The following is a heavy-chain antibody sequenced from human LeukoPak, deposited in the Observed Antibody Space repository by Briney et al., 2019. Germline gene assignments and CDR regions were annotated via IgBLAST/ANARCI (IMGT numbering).Heavy chain of an antibody. J-gene: IGHJ4*02. CDR2: IYYSGST. Sequence: NPSETLSLTCTVSGGSISSSSYYWGWIRQPPGKGLEWIGSIYYSGSTYYNPSLKSRVTISVDTSKNQFSLKLSSVTAADTAVYYCARDQVVATIDYFDYWGQGTLVTVSS. CDR3: ARDQVVATIDYFDY. D-gene: IGHD5-12*01. V-gene: IGHV4-39*07. CDR1: GGSISSSSYY.